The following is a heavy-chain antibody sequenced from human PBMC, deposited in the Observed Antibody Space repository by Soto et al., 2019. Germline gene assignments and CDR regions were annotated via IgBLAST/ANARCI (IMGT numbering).Heavy chain of an antibody. Sequence: PSVKVSCKASGYTFTRYAMHWVRQAPGQRPEWMGWINPGNGDTKYSEKLQGRVTFTRDTSATTIYMELSSLRSEDTALYYCARNSYISGAADSYYFDYWGQGTPVTVSS. CDR3: ARNSYISGAADSYYFDY. J-gene: IGHJ4*02. D-gene: IGHD2-8*02. CDR1: GYTFTRYA. CDR2: INPGNGDT. V-gene: IGHV1-3*01.